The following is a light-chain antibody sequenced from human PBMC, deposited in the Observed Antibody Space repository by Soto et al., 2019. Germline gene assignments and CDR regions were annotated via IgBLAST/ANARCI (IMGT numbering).Light chain of an antibody. J-gene: IGLJ1*01. CDR1: SSNIGAGYD. V-gene: IGLV1-40*01. CDR3: QSYDSSLSGFV. CDR2: TNS. Sequence: QSVLTQPPSVSGAPGQRVTISCTGSSSNIGAGYDVHWYQQLPGTAPTLIGYTNSNRPSGVPDRFSGSKSGTSASLAITGLESEDEAYYYCQSYDSSLSGFVFGTGTKLTVL.